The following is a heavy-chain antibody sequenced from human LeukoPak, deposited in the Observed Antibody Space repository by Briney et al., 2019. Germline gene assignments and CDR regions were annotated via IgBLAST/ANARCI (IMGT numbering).Heavy chain of an antibody. CDR2: ISGSGDSR. J-gene: IGHJ6*02. Sequence: PGWSLRLSCAASGFTFSSCAMSWVRQAPGKGLEWVSLISGSGDSRYYADSVKGRFTISRDNAKNTVWLQMNSLRAEDTAVYYCAKGVTTVRIYYQRMDVWGQGTTVTVSS. V-gene: IGHV3-23*01. CDR3: AKGVTTVRIYYQRMDV. D-gene: IGHD4-17*01. CDR1: GFTFSSCA.